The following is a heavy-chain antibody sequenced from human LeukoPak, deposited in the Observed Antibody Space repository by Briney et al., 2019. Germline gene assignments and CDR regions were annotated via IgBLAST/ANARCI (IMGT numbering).Heavy chain of an antibody. Sequence: GGSLRLSCAASGFTFSSYSMSWFRQAPAKGLEWVGFIRSKAYGGTTEYAASVKGRFTISRDDSKSIAYLQMNSLKTEDTAVYYCTKMVRGAQKSWFDPWGQGTLVTVSS. V-gene: IGHV3-49*03. J-gene: IGHJ5*02. CDR1: GFTFSSYS. D-gene: IGHD3-10*01. CDR3: TKMVRGAQKSWFDP. CDR2: IRSKAYGGTT.